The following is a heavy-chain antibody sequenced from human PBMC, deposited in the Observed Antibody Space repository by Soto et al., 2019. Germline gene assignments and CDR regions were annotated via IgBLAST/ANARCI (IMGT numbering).Heavy chain of an antibody. CDR2: ISWNSGSI. CDR3: AKDMSPRYGSGAIDY. Sequence: VQLVESGGGLVQPGRSLRLSCAASGFTFDDYAMHWVRQAPGKGLEWVSGISWNSGSIGYADSVKGRFTISRDNAKNSLYLQMNSLRAEDTALYYCAKDMSPRYGSGAIDYWGQGTLVTVSS. D-gene: IGHD3-10*01. CDR1: GFTFDDYA. V-gene: IGHV3-9*01. J-gene: IGHJ4*02.